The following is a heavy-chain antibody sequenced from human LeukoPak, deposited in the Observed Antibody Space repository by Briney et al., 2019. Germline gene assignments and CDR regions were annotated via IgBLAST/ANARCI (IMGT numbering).Heavy chain of an antibody. D-gene: IGHD3-9*01. J-gene: IGHJ5*02. V-gene: IGHV4-30-2*01. CDR2: IYHSGST. CDR1: GGSISSGGYS. CDR3: ARDSIHYDILTGYYSSNWFDP. Sequence: SQTLSLTCAVSGGSISSGGYSWSWIRQPPGKGLEWIGYIYHSGSTYYIPSLKSRVTISVDRSKNQFSLKLSSVTAADTAVYYCARDSIHYDILTGYYSSNWFDPWGQGTLVTVSS.